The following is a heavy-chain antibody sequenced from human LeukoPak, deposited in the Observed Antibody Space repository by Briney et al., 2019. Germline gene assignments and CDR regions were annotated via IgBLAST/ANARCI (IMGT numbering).Heavy chain of an antibody. V-gene: IGHV3-23*01. J-gene: IGHJ6*02. Sequence: LSGGSLRLSCAASGFTFSSYAMSWVRQAPGKGLERVSAIRGSGGSTYYADSVKGRFTISRDNSKNTLYLQMNSLRAEDTAVYYCAKTYGDYGYYYYGMDVWGQGTTVTVSS. D-gene: IGHD4-17*01. CDR3: AKTYGDYGYYYYGMDV. CDR2: IRGSGGST. CDR1: GFTFSSYA.